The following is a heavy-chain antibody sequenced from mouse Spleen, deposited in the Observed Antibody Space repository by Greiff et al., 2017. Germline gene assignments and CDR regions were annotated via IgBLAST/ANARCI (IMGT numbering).Heavy chain of an antibody. D-gene: IGHD1-1*01. CDR3: ARGGGYYWDY. J-gene: IGHJ2*01. Sequence: EVQLQQSGPELVKPGASVKISCKASGYTFTDYYMNWVKQSHGKSLEWIGDINPNNGGTSYNQKFKGKATLTVDKSSSTAYMELRSLTSEDSAVYYCARGGGYYWDYWGQGTTLTVSS. CDR2: INPNNGGT. V-gene: IGHV1-26*01. CDR1: GYTFTDYY.